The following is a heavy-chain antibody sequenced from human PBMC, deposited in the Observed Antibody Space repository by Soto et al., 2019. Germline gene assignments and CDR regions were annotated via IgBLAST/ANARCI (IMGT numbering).Heavy chain of an antibody. CDR3: ARGDSSSWYPSDY. D-gene: IGHD6-13*01. CDR1: GYTFASYA. J-gene: IGHJ4*02. V-gene: IGHV1-3*01. Sequence: ASVKVSCKASGYTFASYAMHWVRQAPGQRLEWMGWINAGNGNTKYSQKFQGRVTITRDTSASTAYMELSSLRSEDTAVYYCARGDSSSWYPSDYWGQGTLVTVSS. CDR2: INAGNGNT.